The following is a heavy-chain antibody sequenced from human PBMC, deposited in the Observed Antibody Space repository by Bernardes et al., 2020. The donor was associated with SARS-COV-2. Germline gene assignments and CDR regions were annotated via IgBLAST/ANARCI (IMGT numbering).Heavy chain of an antibody. CDR3: ATDSSSLPYYYYYGMDV. Sequence: ASVKVSCKVSGYTLTELSMHWVRQAPGKGLEWMGGFDPEDGETIYAQKFQGRVTMTEDTSTDTAYMELSSLRSEDTAVYYCATDSSSLPYYYYYGMDVWGQGTTVTVSS. V-gene: IGHV1-24*01. CDR1: GYTLTELS. J-gene: IGHJ6*02. CDR2: FDPEDGET. D-gene: IGHD6-13*01.